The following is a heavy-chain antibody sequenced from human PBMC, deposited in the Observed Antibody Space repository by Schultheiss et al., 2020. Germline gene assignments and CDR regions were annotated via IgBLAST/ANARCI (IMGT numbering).Heavy chain of an antibody. CDR3: ARAKWLENY. J-gene: IGHJ4*02. CDR2: IKQDGSEK. Sequence: GGSLTLSCVASGFTLSNYWMNWVRQAPGKGLEWVANIKQDGSEKNYVDSVKGRFTISRDNTKNSLYLQMDSLRPEDTAMYYCARAKWLENYWGQGTLVTVSS. CDR1: GFTLSNYW. D-gene: IGHD6-19*01. V-gene: IGHV3-7*03.